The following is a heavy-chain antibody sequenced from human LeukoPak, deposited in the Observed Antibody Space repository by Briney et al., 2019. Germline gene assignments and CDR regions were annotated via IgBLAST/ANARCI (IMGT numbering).Heavy chain of an antibody. Sequence: GGSLRLSCAASGFTFSSYGMHWVRQAPGKGLEWVAFIRYDGSNKYYADSVKGRFTISRDNSKNTLYLQMNSLRAEDTAVYYCAKDAEILGYCSSTSCPVSMDVWGQGTTVTVSS. J-gene: IGHJ6*02. CDR1: GFTFSSYG. CDR3: AKDAEILGYCSSTSCPVSMDV. V-gene: IGHV3-30*02. CDR2: IRYDGSNK. D-gene: IGHD2-2*01.